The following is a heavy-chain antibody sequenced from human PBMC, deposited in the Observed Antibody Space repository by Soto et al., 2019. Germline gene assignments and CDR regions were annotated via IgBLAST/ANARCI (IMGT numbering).Heavy chain of an antibody. Sequence: EVQLVESGGGLVQPGRSRRVSCAASGFPFDDYARFWVRQAPGKGLEWGSGISWNGDYPAYGDPVKGRFTISRDNAKNSLYLQMDSLKGDDTAFYYCAKGRTSSYYYGMDVWGQGTTVTVSS. CDR2: ISWNGDYP. CDR1: GFPFDDYA. D-gene: IGHD2-8*01. CDR3: AKGRTSSYYYGMDV. V-gene: IGHV3-9*01. J-gene: IGHJ6*02.